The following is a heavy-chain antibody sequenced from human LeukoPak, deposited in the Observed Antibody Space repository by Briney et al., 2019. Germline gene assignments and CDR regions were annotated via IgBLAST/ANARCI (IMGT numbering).Heavy chain of an antibody. CDR2: INPNSGGT. D-gene: IGHD6-19*01. Sequence: ASVKVSCKASGYTFTGYYIHWVRQAPGQGLEWMGRINPNSGGTNYAQKFQGRVTMTRDTSISTAYMDLSRLRSDDTAVYYCARSLVVGTNLNYYYYYQMDVWGKGTTVTVSS. J-gene: IGHJ6*03. CDR3: ARSLVVGTNLNYYYYYQMDV. CDR1: GYTFTGYY. V-gene: IGHV1-2*06.